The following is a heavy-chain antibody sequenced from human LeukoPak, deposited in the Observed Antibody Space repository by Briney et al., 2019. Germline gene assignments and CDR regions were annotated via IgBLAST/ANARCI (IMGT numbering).Heavy chain of an antibody. CDR3: AKDQVEVPAAIDDAFDI. J-gene: IGHJ3*02. Sequence: GGSLRLSCAASGFTFSSYAMSWVRQAPGKGLEWVSVISGSGGSTYYADSVKGRFTISRDNSKNTLYLQMNSLRAEDTAVYYCAKDQVEVPAAIDDAFDIWGQGTMVTVSS. D-gene: IGHD2-2*01. CDR2: ISGSGGST. V-gene: IGHV3-23*01. CDR1: GFTFSSYA.